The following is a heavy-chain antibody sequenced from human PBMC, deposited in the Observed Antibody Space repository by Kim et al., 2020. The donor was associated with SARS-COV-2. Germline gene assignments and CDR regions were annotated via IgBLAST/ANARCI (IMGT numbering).Heavy chain of an antibody. D-gene: IGHD1-26*01. CDR3: ARAQVGATTHFDY. J-gene: IGHJ4*02. V-gene: IGHV3-11*04. Sequence: SADSGQGRLTSSRDNAKNSLSLQMNSRRAEDTAMYYCARAQVGATTHFDYWGQGTLVTVSS.